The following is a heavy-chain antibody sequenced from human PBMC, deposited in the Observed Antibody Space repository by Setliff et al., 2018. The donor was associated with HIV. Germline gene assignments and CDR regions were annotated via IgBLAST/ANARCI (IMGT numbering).Heavy chain of an antibody. D-gene: IGHD3-10*02. CDR2: IWYDGSNK. CDR1: GFTFSSFA. Sequence: GGSLRLSCAASGFTFSSFAMHWVRLAPGKGLEWVALIWYDGSNKYYGDSVKGRFTISRDNSKNTLFLQMNSLRAEDTAVYFCARTLQDGITMSLPGAFDLWGQGTMVTVSS. J-gene: IGHJ3*01. V-gene: IGHV3-33*08. CDR3: ARTLQDGITMSLPGAFDL.